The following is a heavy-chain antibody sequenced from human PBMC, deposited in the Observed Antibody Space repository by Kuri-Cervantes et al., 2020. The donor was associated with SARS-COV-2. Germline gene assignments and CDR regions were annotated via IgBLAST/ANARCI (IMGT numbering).Heavy chain of an antibody. Sequence: GGSLRLSCAASGFTFSSYSMHWVRQAPGKGLEWVAVISYDGSNKYYADSVKGRFTISRDNSKNTLYLQMNSLRAEDTAVYHCASCLLWELLPFDYWGQGTLVTVSS. CDR3: ASCLLWELLPFDY. CDR1: GFTFSSYS. D-gene: IGHD1-26*01. CDR2: ISYDGSNK. J-gene: IGHJ4*02. V-gene: IGHV3-30-3*01.